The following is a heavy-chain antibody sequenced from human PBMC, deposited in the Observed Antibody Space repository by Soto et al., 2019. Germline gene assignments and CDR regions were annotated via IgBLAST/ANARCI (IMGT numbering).Heavy chain of an antibody. V-gene: IGHV3-20*01. D-gene: IGHD1-26*01. CDR2: INWNGGST. Sequence: GGSLRLSCAASGFTFDDYGMSWVRQAPGKGLEWVSGINWNGGSTGYADSVKGRFTISRDNAKNSLYLQMNSLRAEDTALYHCARDRDGNDKTGVSEPRYYYYMDVWGKGTTVTVSS. J-gene: IGHJ6*03. CDR1: GFTFDDYG. CDR3: ARDRDGNDKTGVSEPRYYYYMDV.